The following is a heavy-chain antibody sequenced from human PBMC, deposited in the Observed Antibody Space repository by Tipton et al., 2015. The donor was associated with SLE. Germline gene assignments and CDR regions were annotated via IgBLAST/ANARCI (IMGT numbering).Heavy chain of an antibody. Sequence: TLSLTCTVSGGSISSSSYYWGWIRQPPGKGLEWIGSIYYSGSTYYNPSLKSRVTISVDTSKNQFSPKLSSVTATDTAVYYCARDPSGKGRWYFDLWGRGTLVTVSS. J-gene: IGHJ2*01. D-gene: IGHD4-23*01. V-gene: IGHV4-39*07. CDR3: ARDPSGKGRWYFDL. CDR1: GGSISSSSYY. CDR2: IYYSGST.